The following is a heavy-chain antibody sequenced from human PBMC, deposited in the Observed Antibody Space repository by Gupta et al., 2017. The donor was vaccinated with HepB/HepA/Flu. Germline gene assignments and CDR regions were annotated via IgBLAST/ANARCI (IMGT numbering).Heavy chain of an antibody. CDR2: INHSGST. Sequence: QVQLQQWGAGLLKPSETLSLTCAVYGGSFSGYYWSWIRQPPGKGLEWIGEINHSGSTNYNPSLKSRVTISVDTSKNQFSLKLSSVTAADTAVYYCARGTVVVAAKGGFAYWGQGTLVTVSS. V-gene: IGHV4-34*01. J-gene: IGHJ4*02. D-gene: IGHD2-15*01. CDR3: ARGTVVVAAKGGFAY. CDR1: GGSFSGYY.